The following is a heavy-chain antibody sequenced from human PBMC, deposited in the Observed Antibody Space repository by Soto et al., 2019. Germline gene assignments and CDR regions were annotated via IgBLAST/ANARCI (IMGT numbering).Heavy chain of an antibody. Sequence: LRLYCAASGFPFGPFYMHWVRQAPGKGLEWVSHINGDGTTTVYADSVKGRFTISRDNAKNTLYLQMTSLRAEDTAVYYCARDRGYPDSFDIWGQGTMVT. J-gene: IGHJ3*02. D-gene: IGHD2-2*01. CDR3: ARDRGYPDSFDI. CDR2: INGDGTTT. V-gene: IGHV3-74*01. CDR1: GFPFGPFY.